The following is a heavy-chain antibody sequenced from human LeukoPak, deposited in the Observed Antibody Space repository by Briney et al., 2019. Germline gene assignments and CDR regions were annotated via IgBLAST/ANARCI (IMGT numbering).Heavy chain of an antibody. CDR1: GFTFSNYA. J-gene: IGHJ4*02. V-gene: IGHV3-23*01. CDR3: AKWGDYDVLTGYYVSDY. CDR2: ITGSGGNT. D-gene: IGHD3-9*01. Sequence: GGSLRLSCAASGFTFSNYAMSWVRQAPEKGLEWVSAITGSGGNTYYADSVKGRFTISRDNSKNTVFLQMNSLRDEDTAVYYCAKWGDYDVLTGYYVSDYWGQGTLVTVSS.